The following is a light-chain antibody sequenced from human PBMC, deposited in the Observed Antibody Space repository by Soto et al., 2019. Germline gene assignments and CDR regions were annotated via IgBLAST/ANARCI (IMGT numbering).Light chain of an antibody. J-gene: IGLJ1*01. CDR2: EVT. CDR3: NSYTSSSTDV. Sequence: QSVLTQPASVSGSPGQSITISCTGTSSDVGTYKYVSWYQQHPGKAPKLLIYEVTNRPSGVSDRFSGSKSDNTASLTISGLQAEDEADYYCNSYTSSSTDVFGSGTKVTVL. CDR1: SSDVGTYKY. V-gene: IGLV2-14*01.